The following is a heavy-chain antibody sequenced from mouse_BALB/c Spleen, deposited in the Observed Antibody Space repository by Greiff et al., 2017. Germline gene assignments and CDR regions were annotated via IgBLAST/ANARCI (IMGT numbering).Heavy chain of an antibody. V-gene: IGHV1S82*01. CDR1: GYSFTSYW. D-gene: IGHD2-14*01. CDR3: NPDRYDRDYAMDY. Sequence: QVHVKQSGAELVRPGASVKLSCKASGYSFTSYWMNWVKQRPGQGLEWIGMIHPSDSETRLNQKFKDKATLTVDKSSSTAYMQLSSPTSEDSAVYYFNPDRYDRDYAMDYWGQGTSVTVSA. J-gene: IGHJ4*01. CDR2: IHPSDSET.